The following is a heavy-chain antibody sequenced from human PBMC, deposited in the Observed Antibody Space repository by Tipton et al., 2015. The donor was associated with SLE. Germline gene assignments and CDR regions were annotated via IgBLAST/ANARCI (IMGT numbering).Heavy chain of an antibody. J-gene: IGHJ4*01. CDR2: INHSGST. D-gene: IGHD6-13*01. CDR1: GGSFSGYY. Sequence: LRLSCAVYGGSFSGYYWSWIRQPPGKGLEWIGEINHSGSTNYNPSLKSRVTISVDTSKNQFSLKLSSVTAADTAVYYCAREEGSSWYGAGDYWGQEPWSPSPQ. V-gene: IGHV4-34*01. CDR3: AREEGSSWYGAGDY.